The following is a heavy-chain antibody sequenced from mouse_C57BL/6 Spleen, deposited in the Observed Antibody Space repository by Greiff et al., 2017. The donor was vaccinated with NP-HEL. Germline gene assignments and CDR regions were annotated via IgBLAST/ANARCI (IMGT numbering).Heavy chain of an antibody. CDR2: ISSGSSTI. V-gene: IGHV5-17*01. Sequence: EVKLMESGGGLVKPGGSLKLSCAASGFTFSDYGMHWVRQAPEKGLEWVAYISSGSSTIYYADTVKGRFTISRDNAKNTLFLQMTSLRSEDTAMYYCAREGWLSRYFDYWGQGTTLTVSS. J-gene: IGHJ2*01. CDR1: GFTFSDYG. CDR3: AREGWLSRYFDY. D-gene: IGHD2-3*01.